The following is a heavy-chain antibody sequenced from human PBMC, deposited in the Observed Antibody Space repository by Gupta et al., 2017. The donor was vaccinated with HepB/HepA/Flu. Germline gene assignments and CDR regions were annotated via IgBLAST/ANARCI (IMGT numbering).Heavy chain of an antibody. CDR1: GFTFSSYA. J-gene: IGHJ1*01. CDR3: AKDLEICSGGSGYIPGYFQY. Sequence: EVQLLESGGGLVQPGGSLRLSCAASGFTFSSYAMNWVRQAPGKGLEWVSTISGSGSTTYYADSVKGRFTISRDNSKNTLYLQMNSLRAEDTAVYYCAKDLEICSGGSGYIPGYFQYWGQGTLVTVSS. V-gene: IGHV3-23*01. CDR2: ISGSGSTT. D-gene: IGHD2-15*01.